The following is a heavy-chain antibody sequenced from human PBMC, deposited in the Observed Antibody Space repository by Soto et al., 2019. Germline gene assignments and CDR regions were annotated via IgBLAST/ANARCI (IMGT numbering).Heavy chain of an antibody. CDR3: ARHGPTLRPPNWFDP. CDR2: IYYTEGS. J-gene: IGHJ5*02. V-gene: IGHV4-59*08. CDR1: GGSISSYY. Sequence: PSETLSLTCTVSGGSISSYYWSWIRQLPGKGLEWIGYIYYTEGSDCNPSLKSRATISLDTSKNQLSLNLNSVTAADTAVYYCARHGPTLRPPNWFDPWGQGTLVTVSS.